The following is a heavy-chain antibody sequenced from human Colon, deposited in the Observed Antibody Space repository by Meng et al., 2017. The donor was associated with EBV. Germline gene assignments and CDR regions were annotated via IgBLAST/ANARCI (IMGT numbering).Heavy chain of an antibody. CDR3: ARDLGGPRDY. D-gene: IGHD7-27*01. CDR2: ISKMGDGT. J-gene: IGHJ4*02. CDR1: VFNFQDYY. V-gene: IGHV3-11*01. Sequence: LVGSGGGLCQPRGSLSTSCASSVFNFQDYYITWIRQAPGKGLEWVAFISKMGDGTSYAESVRGRFTISRDSATHSLYLQMNSLRAEDTAVYYCARDLGGPRDYWGQGTLVTVSS.